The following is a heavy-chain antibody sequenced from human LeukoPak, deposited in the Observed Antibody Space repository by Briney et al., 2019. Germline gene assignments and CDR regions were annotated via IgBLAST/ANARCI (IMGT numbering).Heavy chain of an antibody. CDR3: AREDYDSSGYSKNWFDP. Sequence: SETLSLTCAVYGGSFSGYYWSWIRQPPGKGLEWIGEINHSGSTSYNPSLKSRVTISVDTSKNQFSLKLSSVTAADTAVYYCAREDYDSSGYSKNWFDPWGQGTLVTVSS. J-gene: IGHJ5*02. CDR2: INHSGST. V-gene: IGHV4-34*01. D-gene: IGHD3-22*01. CDR1: GGSFSGYY.